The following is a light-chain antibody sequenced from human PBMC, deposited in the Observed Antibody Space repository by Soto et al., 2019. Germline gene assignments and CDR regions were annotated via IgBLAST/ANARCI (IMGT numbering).Light chain of an antibody. Sequence: EIVMTQSPATLSVSPGERATLSCRASQSVSSNLAWYQQKPAQPPRLLIYGASTRPTGIPARFSGSGSGTEFTPTIRSLQSEDFAVYYCQQYNNWPPDFTFGPVTKVDIK. CDR2: GAS. V-gene: IGKV3-15*01. CDR1: QSVSSN. CDR3: QQYNNWPPDFT. J-gene: IGKJ3*01.